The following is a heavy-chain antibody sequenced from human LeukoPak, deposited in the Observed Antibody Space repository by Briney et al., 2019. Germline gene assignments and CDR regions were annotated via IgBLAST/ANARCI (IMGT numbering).Heavy chain of an antibody. J-gene: IGHJ4*02. Sequence: GGSLRLSCAASGFTFSNYWMHWVRQAPGKGLVWVSRINTDGSSTSYADSVKGRFTISRDNAKNTLYLQMNSLGAGDTAVYYCTRAGLSSSWYSFDYWGQGTLVTVSS. V-gene: IGHV3-74*01. CDR3: TRAGLSSSWYSFDY. CDR2: INTDGSST. D-gene: IGHD6-13*01. CDR1: GFTFSNYW.